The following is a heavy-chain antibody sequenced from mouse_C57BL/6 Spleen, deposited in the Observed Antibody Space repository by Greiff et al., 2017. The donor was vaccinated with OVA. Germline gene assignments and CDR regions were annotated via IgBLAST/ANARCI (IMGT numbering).Heavy chain of an antibody. D-gene: IGHD3-2*02. Sequence: QVQLQQPGAELVRPGSSVKLSCKASGYTFTSYWMDWVKQRPGQGLEWIGNIYPSDGATNYNQKFKDKATLTVDKSSSTAYMQLSSLTSEDSAVYYCASGSGQAPWFAYWGQGTLVTVSA. V-gene: IGHV1-61*01. CDR2: IYPSDGAT. J-gene: IGHJ3*01. CDR3: ASGSGQAPWFAY. CDR1: GYTFTSYW.